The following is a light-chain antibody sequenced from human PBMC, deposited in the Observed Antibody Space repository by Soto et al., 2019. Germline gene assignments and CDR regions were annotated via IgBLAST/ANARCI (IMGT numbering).Light chain of an antibody. CDR2: DTS. CDR3: LLSNNGAYV. Sequence: QAVVTQEPSLTVSPGGTVTLTCGSSTGAVTSGHYPYWFQQKPGQAPRTLIYDTSNKHSWTPARFSGSLLGGKAALTLSGAQPEDEAEYYCLLSNNGAYVFGTATKVTVL. CDR1: TGAVTSGHY. J-gene: IGLJ1*01. V-gene: IGLV7-46*01.